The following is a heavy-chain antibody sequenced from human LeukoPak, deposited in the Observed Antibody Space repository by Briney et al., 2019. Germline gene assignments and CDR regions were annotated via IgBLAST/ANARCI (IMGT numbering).Heavy chain of an antibody. CDR3: ARDCSSGCDAFDI. J-gene: IGHJ3*02. V-gene: IGHV3-33*01. CDR2: IWYDGSNK. CDR1: GFTFSSYG. Sequence: GGSLRLSCAASGFTFSSYGMHWVRQAPGKGLEWVAVIWYDGSNKYYADSVKGRFTITRDNSKNTLYLQMNSLRAEDTAVYYCARDCSSGCDAFDIWGQGTMVTVSS. D-gene: IGHD6-19*01.